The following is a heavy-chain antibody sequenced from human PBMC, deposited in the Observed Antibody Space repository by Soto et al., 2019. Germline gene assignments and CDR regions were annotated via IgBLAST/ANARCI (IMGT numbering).Heavy chain of an antibody. J-gene: IGHJ4*02. CDR3: ARGGRGYSYGINDIIFDY. CDR2: IGTAGDT. CDR1: GFTFSSYD. D-gene: IGHD5-18*01. V-gene: IGHV3-13*01. Sequence: GGSLRLSCAASGFTFSSYDMHWVRQATGKGLEWVSAIGTAGDTYYPGSVKGRFTISRENAKNSLYLQMNSLRAEDTAVYYCARGGRGYSYGINDIIFDYWGQGTLVTVSS.